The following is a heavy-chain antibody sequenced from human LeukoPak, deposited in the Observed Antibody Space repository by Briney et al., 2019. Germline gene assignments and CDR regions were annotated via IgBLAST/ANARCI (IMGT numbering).Heavy chain of an antibody. CDR3: TTFYHEYGPY. CDR2: IKSNADGGTP. CDR1: GFSFMNAW. Sequence: GGSLRLSCAASGFSFMNAWMIWVRQAPGKGLEWVGRIKSNADGGTPDYAAPARGRFTISRDDSKNTLYLQMNSLKTEDTAVYYCTTFYHEYGPYWGRGTLVTVSS. J-gene: IGHJ4*02. D-gene: IGHD4/OR15-4a*01. V-gene: IGHV3-15*01.